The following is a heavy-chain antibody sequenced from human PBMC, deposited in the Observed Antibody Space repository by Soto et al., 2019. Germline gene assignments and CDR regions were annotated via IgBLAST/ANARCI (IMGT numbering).Heavy chain of an antibody. CDR2: VYWFDDQ. D-gene: IGHD3-9*01. CDR3: AHRSADSHFDV. V-gene: IGHV2-5*01. J-gene: IGHJ4*02. CDR1: GFSLTTAAVPSSRGVG. Sequence: QITLKESGPTLVKPTQTLTLTCTFSGFSLTTAAVPSSRGVGVGWIRQPPGKALEWLAVVYWFDDQRYSPSLKNRLTITKDTSKNQVVLSMTNMAPVDTAKYFCAHRSADSHFDVWGQGILVTVSS.